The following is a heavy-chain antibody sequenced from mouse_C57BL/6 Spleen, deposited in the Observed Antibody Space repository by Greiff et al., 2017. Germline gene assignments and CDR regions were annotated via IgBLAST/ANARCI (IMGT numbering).Heavy chain of an antibody. J-gene: IGHJ3*01. Sequence: QVQLQQPGAELVKPGASVKLSCKASGYTFTSYWMHWVKQRPGQGLEWIGMIHPNSGSTNYNEKFKSKATLTVDNSSSTAYMQLSSLTSEDSAVYDCARSVSNYVPAWFAYWGQGTLVTVSA. CDR1: GYTFTSYW. CDR3: ARSVSNYVPAWFAY. CDR2: IHPNSGST. D-gene: IGHD2-5*01. V-gene: IGHV1-64*01.